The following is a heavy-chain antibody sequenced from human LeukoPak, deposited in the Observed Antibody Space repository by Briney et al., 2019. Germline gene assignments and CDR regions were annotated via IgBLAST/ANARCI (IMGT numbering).Heavy chain of an antibody. CDR1: GYTLTDLS. J-gene: IGHJ4*02. V-gene: IGHV1-24*01. D-gene: IGHD6-19*01. CDR2: FDPEDGET. CDR3: ATGVSEVQWLGY. Sequence: ASVKVSCKVSGYTLTDLSMHWVRQAPGKGLEWMGGFDPEDGETIYAQKFQGRVTMTEDASTDTAYMELSSLRSEDTAVYYCATGVSEVQWLGYWGQGTLVTVSS.